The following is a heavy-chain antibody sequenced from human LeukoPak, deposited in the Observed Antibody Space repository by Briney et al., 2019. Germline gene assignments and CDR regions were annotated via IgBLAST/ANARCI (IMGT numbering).Heavy chain of an antibody. Sequence: GGSPRLSCAASGFTVSSNYMSWVRQAPGKGLEWVSVIYSGGSTYYADSVKGRFTISRDNSKNTLYLQMNSLRAEDTAVYYCAITVTTSTYYFDYWGQGTLVTVSS. CDR3: AITVTTSTYYFDY. CDR1: GFTVSSNY. CDR2: IYSGGST. D-gene: IGHD4-11*01. V-gene: IGHV3-66*01. J-gene: IGHJ4*02.